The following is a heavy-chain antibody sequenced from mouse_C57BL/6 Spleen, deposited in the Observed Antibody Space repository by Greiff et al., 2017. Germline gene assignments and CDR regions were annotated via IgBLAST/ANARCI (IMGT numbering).Heavy chain of an antibody. Sequence: QVTLKESGPGILQPSQTLSLTCSFSGFSLSTFGMGVGWIRQPSGKGLEWLAHIWWDDDTYYNPALKSRLTISKDTSKNQVFLKSANVDTADTATYYCARIIPPYYGYAYFDDWGQGTTLTVSS. J-gene: IGHJ2*01. D-gene: IGHD2-9*01. CDR3: ARIIPPYYGYAYFDD. V-gene: IGHV8-8*01. CDR2: IWWDDDT. CDR1: GFSLSTFGMG.